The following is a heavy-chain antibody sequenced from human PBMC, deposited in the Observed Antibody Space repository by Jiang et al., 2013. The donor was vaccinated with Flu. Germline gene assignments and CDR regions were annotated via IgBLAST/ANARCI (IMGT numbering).Heavy chain of an antibody. CDR3: AREPESTGSFEL. CDR2: VNLYTGTT. V-gene: IGHV1-46*01. CDR1: ENAFSGYF. J-gene: IGHJ5*02. Sequence: SGAEVKEPGASVKNFPAKTPENAFSGYFMHWVRQAPGQGLEWMGVVNLYTGTTYFAQKFQGRLTVTRDTSTSTVYMELNSLRFDDTAVYYSAREPESTGSFELWGQGTLVTVS. D-gene: IGHD1-1*01.